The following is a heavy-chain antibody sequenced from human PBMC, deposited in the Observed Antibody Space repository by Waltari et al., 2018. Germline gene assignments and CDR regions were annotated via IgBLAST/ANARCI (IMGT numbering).Heavy chain of an antibody. D-gene: IGHD6-13*01. CDR1: GFTFSSYG. J-gene: IGHJ6*02. CDR2: ISYDGSNK. Sequence: QVQLVESGGGVVQPGRSLRLSCAASGFTFSSYGMHWVRQAPGKGLEWVAVISYDGSNKYYADSVKGRFTISRDNSKNTLYLQMNSLRAEDTAVYYCAKDLIAAAGTRYYYGMDVWGQGTTVTVSS. CDR3: AKDLIAAAGTRYYYGMDV. V-gene: IGHV3-30*18.